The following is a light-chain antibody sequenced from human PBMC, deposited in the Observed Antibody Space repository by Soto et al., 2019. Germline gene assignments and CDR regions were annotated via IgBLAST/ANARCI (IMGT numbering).Light chain of an antibody. CDR3: TSPTGSSTLV. Sequence: QSVLTQPASVSGSPGQSISISCTGSISDVGGSNYVSWYQQHPGKAPKLLIYGVTGRPSGISDRFSGSKSGTTASLTISGLQADDETDYYCTSPTGSSTLVFGSGTK. CDR1: ISDVGGSNY. CDR2: GVT. V-gene: IGLV2-14*03. J-gene: IGLJ1*01.